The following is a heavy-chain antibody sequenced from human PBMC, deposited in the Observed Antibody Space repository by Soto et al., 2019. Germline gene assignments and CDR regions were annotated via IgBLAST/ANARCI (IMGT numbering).Heavy chain of an antibody. CDR1: GFTFSSYV. CDR3: VKDGVTLPYGVKYPFDI. J-gene: IGHJ3*02. V-gene: IGHV3-30*14. CDR2: ISPDGTDK. D-gene: IGHD5-18*01. Sequence: VQLVESGGGVAQPGESLRLSCAASGFTFSSYVIHWVRQAPGKGLEWVALISPDGTDKYYPDSVRGRFTISRDNSKNTLYLQMNSLRTEDTAVYYCVKDGVTLPYGVKYPFDIWGQGTKVTVSS.